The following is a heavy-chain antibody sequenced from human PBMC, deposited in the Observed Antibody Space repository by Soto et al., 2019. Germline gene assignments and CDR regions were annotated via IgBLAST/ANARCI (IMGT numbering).Heavy chain of an antibody. CDR1: GFTFSTYA. CDR2: ISGNDGST. V-gene: IGHV3-23*01. CDR3: AKDRYSSGWFPGDAFDI. D-gene: IGHD6-19*01. J-gene: IGHJ3*02. Sequence: GGSLRLSCAASGFTFSTYAMSWVRQAPGEGLGGVPVISGNDGSTYCADSEKGRFTISRDNSKNTLYLQINSLRAEDTAVYYCAKDRYSSGWFPGDAFDIWGQGTMVTVSS.